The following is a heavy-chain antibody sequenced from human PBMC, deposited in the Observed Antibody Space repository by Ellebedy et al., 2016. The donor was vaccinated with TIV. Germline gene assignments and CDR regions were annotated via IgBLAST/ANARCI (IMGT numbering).Heavy chain of an antibody. Sequence: ASVKVSCKASGGTFSSYAISWVRQAPGQGLEWMGGIIPIFGTANYAQKFQGRVTITADKSTSTVYMELSSLRSEDTAVYYCARGAGLITMIPAPYYYGMDVWGQGTTVTVSS. CDR1: GGTFSSYA. D-gene: IGHD3-22*01. CDR3: ARGAGLITMIPAPYYYGMDV. J-gene: IGHJ6*02. V-gene: IGHV1-69*06. CDR2: IIPIFGTA.